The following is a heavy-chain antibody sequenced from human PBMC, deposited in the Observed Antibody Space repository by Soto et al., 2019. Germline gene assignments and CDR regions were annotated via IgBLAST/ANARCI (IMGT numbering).Heavy chain of an antibody. V-gene: IGHV3-23*01. Sequence: LRLSCAASGFTFSNYAMTWVRQAPGKGLEWVSAISSGGTYTDYADSVKGRFTLSRDNSKNMVYLQMNSLRAEDTAVYHCARDIRGYSSSADYWGQGTLVTVS. CDR3: ARDIRGYSSSADY. CDR2: ISSGGTYT. D-gene: IGHD6-6*01. CDR1: GFTFSNYA. J-gene: IGHJ4*02.